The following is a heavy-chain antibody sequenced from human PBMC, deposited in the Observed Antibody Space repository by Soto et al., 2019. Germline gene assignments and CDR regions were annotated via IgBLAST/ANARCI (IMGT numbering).Heavy chain of an antibody. V-gene: IGHV4-31*03. Sequence: QVQLQESGPGLVKPSQTLSLTCTVSGGSISSGGYYWSWIRQHPGKGLEWIGYIYYSGSTYYNPSLKSRFTISVQTSKNQFPLKLSSVTAADTAVYYCARQRGAYGQIYGMDVWGQGTTVTVSS. CDR2: IYYSGST. D-gene: IGHD4-17*01. J-gene: IGHJ6*02. CDR1: GGSISSGGYY. CDR3: ARQRGAYGQIYGMDV.